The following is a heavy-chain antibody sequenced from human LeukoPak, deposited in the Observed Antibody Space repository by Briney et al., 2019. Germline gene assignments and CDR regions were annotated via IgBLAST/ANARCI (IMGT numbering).Heavy chain of an antibody. CDR3: AKSALYDFWSGYPPPTFDY. CDR2: ISSSGGST. Sequence: GGSLRLSCAASGFTFSTYDMSWARQAPGKGLEWVSGISSSGGSTYYADSMKGRFTISRDNSKNTLYLQMNSLRAEDTAVYYCAKSALYDFWSGYPPPTFDYWGQGALVTVSS. D-gene: IGHD3-3*01. J-gene: IGHJ4*02. CDR1: GFTFSTYD. V-gene: IGHV3-23*01.